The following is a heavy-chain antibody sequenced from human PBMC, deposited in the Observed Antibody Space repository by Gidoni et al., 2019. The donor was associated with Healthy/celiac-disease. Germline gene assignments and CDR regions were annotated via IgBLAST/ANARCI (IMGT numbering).Heavy chain of an antibody. CDR2: MTPNRGNT. V-gene: IGHV1-8*01. CDR3: VRGTYSSSWYGYYYYGMDV. Sequence: QVQLVQSGAEVKKPGASVKVSCNASRYTFTSYDVNWVRQAIGQGLEWMGWMTPNRGNTGYAQKFQGRVTMTRNTAISTADMELSSLRSEDTAVYYCVRGTYSSSWYGYYYYGMDVWGQGTTVTVSS. D-gene: IGHD6-13*01. J-gene: IGHJ6*02. CDR1: RYTFTSYD.